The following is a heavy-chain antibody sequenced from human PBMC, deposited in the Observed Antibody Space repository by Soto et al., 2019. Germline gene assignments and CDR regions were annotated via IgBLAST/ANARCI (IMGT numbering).Heavy chain of an antibody. CDR2: ISGSGGST. J-gene: IGHJ5*02. V-gene: IGHV3-23*01. CDR1: GFTFSSYA. Sequence: VQLLESGGGLVQPGGSLRLSCAASGFTFSSYAMSWVRQAPGKGLEWVSAISGSGGSTYYADSVKGRFTISRDKSKNTLYLQMNSLRAKDTAVYYCAKDLTGTMTGWFDPWCQGTLVTVSS. D-gene: IGHD1-7*01. CDR3: AKDLTGTMTGWFDP.